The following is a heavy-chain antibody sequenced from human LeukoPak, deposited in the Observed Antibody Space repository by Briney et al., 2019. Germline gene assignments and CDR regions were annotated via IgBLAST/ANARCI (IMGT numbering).Heavy chain of an antibody. V-gene: IGHV4-39*07. CDR1: GDSFSSSSYY. J-gene: IGHJ5*02. Sequence: SETLFLTCTVSGDSFSSSSYYWGWIRQPPGKGLEWIGCIYYTGSTSYNPSLKSRVTMSLDASKNQFSLELNSVTPADTAVYYCARGGNYWPQWWFDPWGRGTLVSVSS. CDR3: ARGGNYWPQWWFDP. D-gene: IGHD1-26*01. CDR2: IYYTGST.